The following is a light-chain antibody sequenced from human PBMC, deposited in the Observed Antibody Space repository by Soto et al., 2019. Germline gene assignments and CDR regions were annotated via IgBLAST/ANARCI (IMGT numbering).Light chain of an antibody. CDR2: RVS. J-gene: IGKJ4*01. Sequence: ETVMTQSPATLSVSPGERATLSCRASQSVNSNLAWYQQESGQPPRLLVYRVSSRATGVPDRFSGSGSGTDYTLTISRLEPEDFAVYYCQQYGNLPLTFGGGTKVDIK. CDR1: QSVNSN. CDR3: QQYGNLPLT. V-gene: IGKV3-20*01.